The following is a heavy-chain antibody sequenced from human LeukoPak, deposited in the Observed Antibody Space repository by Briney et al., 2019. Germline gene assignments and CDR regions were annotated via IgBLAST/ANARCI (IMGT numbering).Heavy chain of an antibody. CDR3: ARDVLGGSAY. CDR1: GFTFSSYS. CDR2: ISSRSSYI. Sequence: GGSLRLSCAASGFTFSSYSMNWVRQAPGKGLEWVSSISSRSSYIYYADSVKGRFTISRDNAKNSLYLQMNSLRAEDTAVYYCARDVLGGSAYWGQGTLVTVSS. J-gene: IGHJ4*02. D-gene: IGHD3-16*01. V-gene: IGHV3-21*01.